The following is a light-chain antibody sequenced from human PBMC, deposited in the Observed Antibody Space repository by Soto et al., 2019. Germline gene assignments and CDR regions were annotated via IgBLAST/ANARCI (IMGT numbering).Light chain of an antibody. V-gene: IGKV1-27*01. CDR3: QKYNSARRT. CDR1: QGISNY. CDR2: AAS. J-gene: IGKJ1*01. Sequence: DIQMTQSPSSLSASVGDRVTITCRASQGISNYLAWYQQKPGKVPKLLIYAASTLQSEVPSRFSGSGSGTDSTLTISSLQPEDVATYYCQKYNSARRTFGQGTKVEIK.